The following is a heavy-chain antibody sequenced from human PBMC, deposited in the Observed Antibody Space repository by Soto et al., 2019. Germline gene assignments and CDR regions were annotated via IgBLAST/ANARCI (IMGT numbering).Heavy chain of an antibody. Sequence: GGSLRLSCAASGFTFSSYGMHWVRQAPGKGLEWVAVISYDGSNKYYADSVKGRFTISRDNSKNTLYLQMNSLRAEDTAVYYCAKSKAGQWLVPDYWGQGTLVTVSS. V-gene: IGHV3-30*18. CDR3: AKSKAGQWLVPDY. D-gene: IGHD6-19*01. J-gene: IGHJ4*02. CDR2: ISYDGSNK. CDR1: GFTFSSYG.